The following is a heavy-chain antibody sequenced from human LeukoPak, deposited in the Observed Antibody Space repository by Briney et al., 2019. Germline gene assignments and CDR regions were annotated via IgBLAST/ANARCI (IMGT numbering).Heavy chain of an antibody. CDR3: ARHGGFWSGFHPASNYYYYYYMDV. V-gene: IGHV5-51*01. Sequence: PGESLKISCKGSGYSFMNNWIGWVRQMPGKGLEWMGIIYPGDSDTRYSPSFQGQVTISADKSISTAYLQWSSLKASDTAMYYCARHGGFWSGFHPASNYYYYYYMDVWGKGTTVTVSS. D-gene: IGHD3-3*01. CDR2: IYPGDSDT. CDR1: GYSFMNNW. J-gene: IGHJ6*03.